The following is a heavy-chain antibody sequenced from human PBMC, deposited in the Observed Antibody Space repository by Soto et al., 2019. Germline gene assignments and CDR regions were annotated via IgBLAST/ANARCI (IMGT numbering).Heavy chain of an antibody. CDR1: GFTFTNYR. Sequence: EVQLVESGGDLVKPGGSLRLSCAASGFTFTNYRMHWVRQAPGRGLLWISRINPDGSTTFYADSVKGRFTISRDNAKNTLYLQMNSLRGEDTAVYYCASLPQDVSPVPGNEGPDYWGQGTLVTVSS. J-gene: IGHJ4*02. CDR2: INPDGSTT. CDR3: ASLPQDVSPVPGNEGPDY. V-gene: IGHV3-74*01. D-gene: IGHD6-19*01.